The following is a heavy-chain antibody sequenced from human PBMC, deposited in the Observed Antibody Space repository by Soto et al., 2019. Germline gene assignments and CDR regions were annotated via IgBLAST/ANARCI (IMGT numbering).Heavy chain of an antibody. V-gene: IGHV4-61*01. Sequence: SETLSLTCTVSGGSVSSGSYYWSWIRQPPGKGLEWIGYIYYSGSTNYNPSLKSRVTISVDTSKNQFSLKLSSVTAADPAVYFCARSRRTGTTWLDYWGQGTLVTVSS. CDR3: ARSRRTGTTWLDY. CDR2: IYYSGST. D-gene: IGHD1-7*01. J-gene: IGHJ4*02. CDR1: GGSVSSGSYY.